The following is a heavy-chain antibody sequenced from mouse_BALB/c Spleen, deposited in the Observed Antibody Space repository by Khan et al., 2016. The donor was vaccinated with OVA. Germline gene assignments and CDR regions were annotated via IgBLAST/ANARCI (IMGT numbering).Heavy chain of an antibody. D-gene: IGHD2-3*01. CDR2: IWAGGST. Sequence: QVQLMQSGPGLVAPSQSLSITCTVSGFSLTNYGIHWVRQPPGKGLEWLGVIWAGGSTNYNSALISRLTISKDNSKSTVVLKMNSLQTDDTAMYYCARDQGGDGYYYPMDYWGQGTSVTVSS. CDR3: ARDQGGDGYYYPMDY. CDR1: GFSLTNYG. V-gene: IGHV2-9*02. J-gene: IGHJ4*01.